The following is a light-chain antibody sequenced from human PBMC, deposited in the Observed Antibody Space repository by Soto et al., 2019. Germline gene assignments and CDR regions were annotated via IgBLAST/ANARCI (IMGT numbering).Light chain of an antibody. J-gene: IGKJ1*01. V-gene: IGKV3-15*01. CDR3: QQYNNRPPWT. Sequence: RVMTQSPATLSLSPGERATLSCRASQSVSTNVAWYQQKPGQAPRLLIYGASTRATDITARFSGSGSGTNFTLTISSLQSEDFAVYYCQQYNNRPPWTFGQGTKVDIK. CDR2: GAS. CDR1: QSVSTN.